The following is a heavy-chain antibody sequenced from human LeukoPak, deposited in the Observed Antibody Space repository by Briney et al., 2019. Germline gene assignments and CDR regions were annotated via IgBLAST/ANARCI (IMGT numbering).Heavy chain of an antibody. V-gene: IGHV3-23*01. CDR2: ISGSGGST. D-gene: IGHD2-8*01. CDR3: AKRLYYQGYFDY. CDR1: GFTFGSYA. Sequence: GGSLRLSCAASGFTFGSYAMSWVRQAPGKGLEWVSAISGSGGSTYYADSVKGRFTISRDNSKNTLYLQMNSLRAEDTAVYYCAKRLYYQGYFDYWGQGTLVTVSS. J-gene: IGHJ4*02.